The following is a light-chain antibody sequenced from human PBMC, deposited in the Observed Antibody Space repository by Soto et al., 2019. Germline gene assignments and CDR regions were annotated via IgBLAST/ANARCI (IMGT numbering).Light chain of an antibody. CDR1: SSDVWSYNL. CDR3: CSYVGSSTYVV. J-gene: IGLJ2*01. V-gene: IGLV2-23*01. CDR2: EGS. Sequence: QSALTQPASVSGSPGQSITISCTGTSSDVWSYNLVSWYQQHPGKAPKLMIYEGSKRPSGVSNRFSGSKSGNTASLTISGLQAEDEADYCCCSYVGSSTYVVFGGGTKLTVL.